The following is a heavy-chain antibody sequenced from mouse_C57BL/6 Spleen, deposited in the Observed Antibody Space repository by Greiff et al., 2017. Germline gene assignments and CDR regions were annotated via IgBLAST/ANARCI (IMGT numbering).Heavy chain of an antibody. CDR1: GYTFTSYS. CDR2: INPSSGYT. D-gene: IGHD1-1*02. V-gene: IGHV1-4*01. CDR3: ARRGSLAAYALDY. Sequence: QVQLQQSGAELARPGASVKMSCKASGYTFTSYSMHWVNQRPGQGLEWIGYINPSSGYTKYNQKFKDKATLTVDQSSSPAYMQLSSLTSEDSAVYYCARRGSLAAYALDYWGQGTAVTVSS. J-gene: IGHJ4*01.